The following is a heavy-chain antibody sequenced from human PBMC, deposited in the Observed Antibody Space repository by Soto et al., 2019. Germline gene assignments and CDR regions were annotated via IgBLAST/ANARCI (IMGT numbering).Heavy chain of an antibody. CDR3: ARVQWLVHGAFDI. J-gene: IGHJ3*02. CDR2: IYSGGST. Sequence: GGSLRLSCAASGFTVSSNYMSWVRQAPGKGLEWVSVIYSGGSTYYADSVKGRFTISRHNSKNTLYLQMNSLRAEDTAVYYCARVQWLVHGAFDIWGQGTMVTVSS. V-gene: IGHV3-53*04. D-gene: IGHD6-19*01. CDR1: GFTVSSNY.